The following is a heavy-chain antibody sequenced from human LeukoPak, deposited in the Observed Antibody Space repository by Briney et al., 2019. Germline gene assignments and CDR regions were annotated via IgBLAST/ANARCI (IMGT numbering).Heavy chain of an antibody. V-gene: IGHV3-7*01. D-gene: IGHD2-2*01. CDR1: GFTFSRYW. J-gene: IGHJ4*02. CDR2: IKQDGSEK. CDR3: ARGGYCSSTSCLYFDY. Sequence: PGGSLRLSCAASGFTFSRYWMTWVRQAPGKGLEWVANIKQDGSEKYYVDSVKGRFTISRDNAKNSLYLQMNSLRAEDTAVYYCARGGYCSSTSCLYFDYWGQGTLVTVSS.